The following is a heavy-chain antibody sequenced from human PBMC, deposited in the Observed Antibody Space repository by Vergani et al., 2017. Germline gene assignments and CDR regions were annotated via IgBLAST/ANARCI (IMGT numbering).Heavy chain of an antibody. V-gene: IGHV3-11*01. Sequence: QVQLVESGGGLVKPGGSLRLSCAASGFTFSDYYMSWIRQAPGKGLEWVSYISSSGSTIYYADSVKGRFTISRDNAKNSLYLQMNSLRAEDTAVYYCARTYDSSGYYDASYYYGMDVWGQGTTVTVSS. D-gene: IGHD3-22*01. CDR1: GFTFSDYY. CDR2: ISSSGSTI. J-gene: IGHJ6*02. CDR3: ARTYDSSGYYDASYYYGMDV.